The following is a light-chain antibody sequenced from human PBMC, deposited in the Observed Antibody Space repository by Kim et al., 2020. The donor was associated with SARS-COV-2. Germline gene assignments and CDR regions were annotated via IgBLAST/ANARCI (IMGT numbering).Light chain of an antibody. CDR2: RDN. Sequence: SYELTQPLSVSVALGQTAKITCGGDNIGSKNVHWYQQKPGQAPVVVIYRDNDRPSEIPERFSGSNSGNTAILTISRAQAGDEADYYCQVWDSTSYVFGTGTKVTVL. CDR3: QVWDSTSYV. V-gene: IGLV3-9*01. J-gene: IGLJ1*01. CDR1: NIGSKN.